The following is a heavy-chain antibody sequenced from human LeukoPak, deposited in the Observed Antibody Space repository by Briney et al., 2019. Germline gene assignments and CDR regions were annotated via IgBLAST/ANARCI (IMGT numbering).Heavy chain of an antibody. CDR3: ARHSEGSGSYYYYMDV. J-gene: IGHJ6*03. CDR1: GGSFSGYY. D-gene: IGHD3-10*01. V-gene: IGHV4-34*01. Sequence: SETLSLTCAVYGGSFSGYYWSWIRQSPGKGLEWIGEINHSGSTNYNPSLKSRVTISVDTSKNQFSLKLSSVTAADTAVYYCARHSEGSGSYYYYMDVWGKGTTVTISS. CDR2: INHSGST.